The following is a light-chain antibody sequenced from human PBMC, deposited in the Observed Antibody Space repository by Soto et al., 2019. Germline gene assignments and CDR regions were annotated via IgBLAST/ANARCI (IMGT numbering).Light chain of an antibody. CDR1: QSVSSN. CDR2: GAS. CDR3: QQYNNWPPYP. J-gene: IGKJ2*01. Sequence: EIVMTQSPATLSVSPGERATLSCRASQSVSSNLAWYQQKPGQAPRLLIYGASTRATAIPARFSGSGSGTEFTLTISSLQSADFAVYYCQQYNNWPPYPFGQGTKLAIK. V-gene: IGKV3-15*01.